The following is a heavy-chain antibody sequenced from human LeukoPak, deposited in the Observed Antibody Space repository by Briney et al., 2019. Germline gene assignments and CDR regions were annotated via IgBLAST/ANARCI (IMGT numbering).Heavy chain of an antibody. J-gene: IGHJ5*02. CDR1: GFTFSRHG. D-gene: IGHD3-10*01. Sequence: PGGSLRLSCAASGFTFSRHGMHWVRQAPGKGLEWVAFIRYDGSNKYYADSVKGRFTISRDNAKNSLYLQMNSLRAEDTAVYYCARNHYYGSGSYYTYWFDPWGQGTLVTVSS. CDR3: ARNHYYGSGSYYTYWFDP. CDR2: IRYDGSNK. V-gene: IGHV3-33*08.